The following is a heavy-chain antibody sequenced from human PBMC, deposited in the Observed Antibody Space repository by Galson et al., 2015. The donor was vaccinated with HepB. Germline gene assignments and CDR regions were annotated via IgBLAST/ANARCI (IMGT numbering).Heavy chain of an antibody. D-gene: IGHD3-22*01. Sequence: SLRLSCATSGFTFSSYAMHWVRQAPGKGLEWVAVISYDGSNKYYADSVKGRFTISRDNSKNTLYLQMNSLRAEDTAVYYCAREGHDKYAFDIWGQGTMVTVSS. CDR2: ISYDGSNK. CDR3: AREGHDKYAFDI. V-gene: IGHV3-30-3*01. CDR1: GFTFSSYA. J-gene: IGHJ3*02.